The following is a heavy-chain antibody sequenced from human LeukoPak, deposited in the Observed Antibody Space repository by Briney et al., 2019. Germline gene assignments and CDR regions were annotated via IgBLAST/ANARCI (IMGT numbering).Heavy chain of an antibody. D-gene: IGHD2-8*01. Sequence: SETLSLTCSVSGASVTSYCWNWIRQSPGKGLEWIGYMYHTGTSDYNPSLQSRITISLDTPNNKVSLTLSSVTAADTAVYYCATTRGYGTNGAFDIWGQGTRVTVSS. CDR2: MYHTGTS. CDR3: ATTRGYGTNGAFDI. V-gene: IGHV4-59*02. J-gene: IGHJ3*02. CDR1: GASVTSYC.